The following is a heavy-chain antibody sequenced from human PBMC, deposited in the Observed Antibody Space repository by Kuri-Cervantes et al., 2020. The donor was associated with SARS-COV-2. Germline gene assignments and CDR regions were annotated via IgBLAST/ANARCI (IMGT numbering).Heavy chain of an antibody. J-gene: IGHJ4*02. CDR1: GGSLGSGDYY. CDR3: ARSVHYDFWSGYYY. Sequence: SETLSLTCTVSGGSLGSGDYYWTWVRQPPGKGLEWIGNIYYSGSAFYNPSLKSRVTISVDTSKNQYSLKLSSVTAADTAVYYCARSVHYDFWSGYYYWGQRTLVTVSS. D-gene: IGHD3-3*01. V-gene: IGHV4-30-4*08. CDR2: IYYSGSA.